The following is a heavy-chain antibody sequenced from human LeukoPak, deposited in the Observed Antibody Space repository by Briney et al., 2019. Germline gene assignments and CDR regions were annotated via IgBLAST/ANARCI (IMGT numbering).Heavy chain of an antibody. J-gene: IGHJ5*02. CDR2: IYYSGST. V-gene: IGHV4-39*01. CDR1: GGSISSSSYY. Sequence: PSENLSLTCTVSGGSISSSSYYWGWIRQPPGKGLEWIGSIYYSGSTYYNLSLKSRVTISVDTSKYQFSLKLSSVTAADTAVYYCARALCGGDCYGENWFDPWGQGTLVTVSS. CDR3: ARALCGGDCYGENWFDP. D-gene: IGHD2-21*02.